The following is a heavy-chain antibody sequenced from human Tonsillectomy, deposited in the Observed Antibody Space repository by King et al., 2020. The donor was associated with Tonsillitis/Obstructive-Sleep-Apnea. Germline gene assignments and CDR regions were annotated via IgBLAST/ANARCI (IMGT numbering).Heavy chain of an antibody. CDR2: ISYSGST. J-gene: IGHJ3*02. Sequence: QLQESGPGLVKPSETLSLTCTVSGGSISSYYWSWLRQPPGKGLEWIGYISYSGSTNYNPSLKSRVTISVDTSKNQFSLKLTSVTAADTAVYYCARDMVLEAGGDAFDIWGQGTMVTVSS. V-gene: IGHV4-59*01. CDR3: ARDMVLEAGGDAFDI. CDR1: GGSISSYY. D-gene: IGHD2-8*01.